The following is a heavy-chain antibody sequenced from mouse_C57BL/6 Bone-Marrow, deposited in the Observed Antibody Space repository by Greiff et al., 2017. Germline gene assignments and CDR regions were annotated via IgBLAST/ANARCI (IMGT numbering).Heavy chain of an antibody. CDR3: ARGGYGSRNWYFDV. CDR1: GYSFTDYN. Sequence: VQLQQSGPELVKPGASVKISCKASGYSFTDYNMNWVKQSPGKSLEWIGVINPNYGTTSYNQKFKGKATLTVDQSSSTAYMQLNSLTSEDSAVYYCARGGYGSRNWYFDVWGTGTTVTVSS. D-gene: IGHD1-1*01. CDR2: INPNYGTT. V-gene: IGHV1-39*01. J-gene: IGHJ1*03.